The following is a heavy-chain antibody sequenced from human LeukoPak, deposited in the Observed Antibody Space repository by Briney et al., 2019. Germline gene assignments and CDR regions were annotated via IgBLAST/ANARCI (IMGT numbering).Heavy chain of an antibody. D-gene: IGHD3-3*01. J-gene: IGHJ2*01. CDR3: ARAIYFTYWYFDL. CDR2: IIPTFSTT. Sequence: GASVKVSCKASGGTFSSYPVGWVRQAPGQGLEWMGRIIPTFSTTNYAQKFQGRVTITTDESTSTVYMELSGLTSEDTAVYYCARAIYFTYWYFDLWGRGTLVTVSS. V-gene: IGHV1-69*05. CDR1: GGTFSSYP.